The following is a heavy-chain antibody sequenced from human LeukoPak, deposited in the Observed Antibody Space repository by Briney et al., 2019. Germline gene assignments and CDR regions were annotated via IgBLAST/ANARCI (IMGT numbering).Heavy chain of an antibody. CDR1: GFTFSSYT. J-gene: IGHJ6*03. CDR3: ARVSTVVTFYYYYYMDV. CDR2: ISTSSSYI. D-gene: IGHD4-23*01. Sequence: AGGSLRLSCAASGFTFSSYTMNWVRQAPGKGLEWVSSISTSSSYIYYADSVKGRFAISRDNAKKSLYLQMNSLRAEDTAVYYCARVSTVVTFYYYYYMDVWGKGTTVTISS. V-gene: IGHV3-21*04.